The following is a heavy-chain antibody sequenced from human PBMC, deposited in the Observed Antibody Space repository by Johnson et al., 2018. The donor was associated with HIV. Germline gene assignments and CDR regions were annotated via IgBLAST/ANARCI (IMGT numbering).Heavy chain of an antibody. D-gene: IGHD3-10*01. J-gene: IGHJ3*02. Sequence: QVQLVESGGGVVQPGRSLRLSCAASGFTFSSYAMHWVRQAPGKGLEWVAVISYDGSNKYYADSVKGRFTISRDNSKNTLYLQMNSLRAEDTAVYYCARNYGSGTYFCNEAFDMWGQGTRVIVSS. V-gene: IGHV3-30*04. CDR3: ARNYGSGTYFCNEAFDM. CDR1: GFTFSSYA. CDR2: ISYDGSNK.